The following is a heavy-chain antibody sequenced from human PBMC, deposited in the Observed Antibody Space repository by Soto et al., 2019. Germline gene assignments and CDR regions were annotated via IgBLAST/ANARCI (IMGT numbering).Heavy chain of an antibody. D-gene: IGHD2-8*02. CDR2: ISSSSSTI. CDR3: ARVTVAWFDP. CDR1: GFTFSSYG. V-gene: IGHV3-48*01. Sequence: EVQLVESGGGLVQPGGSLRLSCAASGFTFSSYGLNWVRQAPGKGLEWVSYISSSSSTIYYADSVKGRFTISRDNAKNSLYLQMNSLRAQDTAVYYCARVTVAWFDPWGQGTLVTVSS. J-gene: IGHJ5*02.